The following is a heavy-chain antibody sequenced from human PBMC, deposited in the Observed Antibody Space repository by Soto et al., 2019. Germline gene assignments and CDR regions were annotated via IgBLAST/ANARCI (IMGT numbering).Heavy chain of an antibody. J-gene: IGHJ3*02. CDR1: GGSMTNYY. CDR3: ARPFDI. V-gene: IGHV4-59*08. CDR2: IYYSGNT. Sequence: QVQLQESGPGLVEPSETLSLTCTVSGGSMTNYYWSWIRQPPGKGLEWIGYIYYSGNTSYNSSFKSRVTISRDMSKNQYSLQLSSVTAADTAVYYCARPFDIWGQGTMVTVSS.